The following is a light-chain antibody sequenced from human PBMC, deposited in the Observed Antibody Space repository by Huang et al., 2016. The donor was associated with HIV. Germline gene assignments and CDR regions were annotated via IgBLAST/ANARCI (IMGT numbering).Light chain of an antibody. V-gene: IGKV1-33*01. CDR2: DAA. J-gene: IGKJ3*01. CDR3: QQYDSLPRT. CDR1: RHIYSY. Sequence: DIQMTQSPSSLSACIGDRVTTTSRASRHIYSYLNWYQHRPGKAPKLLIYDAANLEVGVPSRFSGSGAGINFTLIISSLQPEDFATYYCQQYDSLPRTFGPGTKV.